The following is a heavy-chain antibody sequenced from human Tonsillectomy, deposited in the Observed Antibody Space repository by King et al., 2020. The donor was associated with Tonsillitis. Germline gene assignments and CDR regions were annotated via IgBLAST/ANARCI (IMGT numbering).Heavy chain of an antibody. V-gene: IGHV5-51*01. CDR3: ARHEVVPPRGRTATFAFDL. CDR2: IYPGDSET. D-gene: IGHD3-16*01. Sequence: QLVQSGAEVKKPGESVKISCKGAGYSFTNYWIGWVRQMPGKGLEWMGVIYPGDSETRYSPSFQGQVTITADKSIRIVYLQWSSLKASDTAMYYCARHEVVPPRGRTATFAFDLWGQGTMVTVSS. J-gene: IGHJ3*01. CDR1: GYSFTNYW.